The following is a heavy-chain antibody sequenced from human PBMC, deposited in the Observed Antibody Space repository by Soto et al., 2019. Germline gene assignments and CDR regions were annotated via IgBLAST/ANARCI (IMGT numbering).Heavy chain of an antibody. V-gene: IGHV4-59*01. CDR2: IYYSGST. D-gene: IGHD5-12*01. Sequence: SETLSLTCTVSGGSISSYYWSWIRQPPGKGLEWIGYIYYSGSTNYNPSLKSRVTISVDTSKNQFSLKLSSVTAADTAVYYCARAESGYEYNWFDPWGQGTLVTVSS. CDR1: GGSISSYY. CDR3: ARAESGYEYNWFDP. J-gene: IGHJ5*02.